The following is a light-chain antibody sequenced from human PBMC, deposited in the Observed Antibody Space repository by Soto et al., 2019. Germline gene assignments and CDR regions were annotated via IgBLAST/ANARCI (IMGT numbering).Light chain of an antibody. CDR3: GSCNSRLSAYV. V-gene: IGLV1-51*01. Sequence: QSVPTPPPSVSATPGQKVTISCSGSRATIGGNSVSWYQQLPAAAPKLLIYDDNKRSSGIPDRFSGSKSGNSATLGIPGSQTGDEADYYCGSCNSRLSAYVFRTGTTVTVL. CDR1: RATIGGNS. J-gene: IGLJ1*01. CDR2: DDN.